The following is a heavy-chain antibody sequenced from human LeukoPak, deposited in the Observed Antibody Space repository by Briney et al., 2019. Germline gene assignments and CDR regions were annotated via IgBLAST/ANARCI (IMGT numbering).Heavy chain of an antibody. J-gene: IGHJ5*02. CDR2: IYSGGST. D-gene: IGHD3-3*01. CDR1: GFTVSSNY. V-gene: IGHV3-53*01. Sequence: SGGSLRLSCAASGFTVSSNYMSWVRQAPGKGLEWVSVIYSGGSTYYADSVKGRFTISRDNSKNTLYLQMNSLRAEDTAVYYCAKVTRFLDPNWFGPWGQGTLVTVSS. CDR3: AKVTRFLDPNWFGP.